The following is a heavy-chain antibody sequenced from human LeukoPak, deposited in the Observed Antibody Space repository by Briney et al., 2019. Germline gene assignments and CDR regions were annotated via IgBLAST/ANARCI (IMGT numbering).Heavy chain of an antibody. CDR2: IHSSGTT. V-gene: IGHV4-59*01. J-gene: IGHJ5*02. CDR3: ARGGASSEWFDP. D-gene: IGHD6-25*01. CDR1: GDSISAYY. Sequence: SETLSLTCTVSGDSISAYYWSWIRQTPGKGLEWIAFIHSSGTTNYNPSLKSRVSISVDTSNNQFSLSVNSVTAADTAVYYCARGGASSEWFDPWGQGTPVTVSS.